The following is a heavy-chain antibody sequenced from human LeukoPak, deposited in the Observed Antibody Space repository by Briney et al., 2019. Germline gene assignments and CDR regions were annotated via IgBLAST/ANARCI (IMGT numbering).Heavy chain of an antibody. D-gene: IGHD4-23*01. CDR1: GFTFSNCA. V-gene: IGHV3-53*01. CDR2: IYSGGST. Sequence: GGSLRLSCAASGFTFSNCAMSWVRQAPGKGLEWVSVIYSGGSTYYADSVKGRFTISRDNSKNTLYLQMNSLRAEDTAVYYCARIWYGGNYFDYWGQGTLVTVSS. J-gene: IGHJ4*02. CDR3: ARIWYGGNYFDY.